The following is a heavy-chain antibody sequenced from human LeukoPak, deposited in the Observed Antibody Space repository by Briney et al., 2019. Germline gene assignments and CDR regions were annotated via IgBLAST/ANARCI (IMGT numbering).Heavy chain of an antibody. Sequence: SETLSLTCNVSGDSIRSYNWNWIRQPPGKGLEGIGYIYYSGSTNYNPTLKSRVTISLDTSKTQFSLKLDSVTSADTGVYYCARGSHDFWSGYYTEYYFDYWGQGTLVTVSS. J-gene: IGHJ4*02. CDR2: IYYSGST. CDR3: ARGSHDFWSGYYTEYYFDY. D-gene: IGHD3-3*01. CDR1: GDSIRSYN. V-gene: IGHV4-59*01.